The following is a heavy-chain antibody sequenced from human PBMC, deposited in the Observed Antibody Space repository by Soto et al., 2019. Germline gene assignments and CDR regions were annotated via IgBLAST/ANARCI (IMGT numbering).Heavy chain of an antibody. CDR1: GFTFSKFA. J-gene: IGHJ3*02. CDR2: VSGSGDYT. V-gene: IGHV3-23*01. CDR3: AKDGRIPVARGCATVGDAFDI. D-gene: IGHD3-10*01. Sequence: ELQLLESGGGLVQPGGSLRLSCAASGFTFSKFAMSWVRQAPGKGLEWVSGVSGSGDYTYYAVSVKGRFTLSRANSKNTLYLQMNSLRAEDTAVYYCAKDGRIPVARGCATVGDAFDIWGQGTVVTVSS.